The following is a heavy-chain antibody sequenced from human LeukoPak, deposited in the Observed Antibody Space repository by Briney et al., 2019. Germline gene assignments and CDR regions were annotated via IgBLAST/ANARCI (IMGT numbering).Heavy chain of an antibody. D-gene: IGHD3-16*01. CDR2: IYYSGST. CDR1: GGSISSYY. J-gene: IGHJ4*02. CDR3: ARMIRSDVYFDY. Sequence: SETLSLTCTVSGGSISSYYWSWIRQPPGKGLEWIGYIYYSGSTNYNPSLKSRVTISVDTSKNQFSLKLSSVTAADTAVYYCARMIRSDVYFDYWGQGTLATVSS. V-gene: IGHV4-59*08.